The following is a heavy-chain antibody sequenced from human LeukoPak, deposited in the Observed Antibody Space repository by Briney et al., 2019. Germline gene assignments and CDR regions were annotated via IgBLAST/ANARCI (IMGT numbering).Heavy chain of an antibody. V-gene: IGHV1-69*13. Sequence: SVKVSCKASGGTFSSYAISWVRQAPGQGLEWMGGIIPIFGTANYAQKFQGRVTITADESTSTAYMELSSLRSEDTAVYYCARGDTWIQSYRYYGMDVWGQGTTVTVSS. CDR2: IIPIFGTA. CDR1: GGTFSSYA. J-gene: IGHJ6*02. CDR3: ARGDTWIQSYRYYGMDV. D-gene: IGHD5-18*01.